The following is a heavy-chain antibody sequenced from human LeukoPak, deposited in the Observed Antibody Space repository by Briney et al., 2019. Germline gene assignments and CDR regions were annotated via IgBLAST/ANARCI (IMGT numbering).Heavy chain of an antibody. Sequence: SGGSLRLSCAASGFTFSDFWMSWVRQAPGKGLEWVANIKQGGSEKYYVDSVKGRFTISRDNAKNSLYLQMNSLRAEDTAVYYCAKDPTPLALYYFDYWGQGTLVTVSS. CDR1: GFTFSDFW. CDR2: IKQGGSEK. V-gene: IGHV3-7*03. J-gene: IGHJ4*02. D-gene: IGHD3-16*02. CDR3: AKDPTPLALYYFDY.